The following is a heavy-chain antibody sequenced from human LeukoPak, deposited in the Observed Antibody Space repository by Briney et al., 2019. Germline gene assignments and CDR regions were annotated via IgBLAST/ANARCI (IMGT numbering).Heavy chain of an antibody. CDR2: INHSGST. Sequence: SETLSLTCAVHGGPFSGYYWSWIRQPPGKGLEWIGEINHSGSTNYNPSLKSRVTISVDTSKNQFSLRLSSVTATDTAVYYCARGHSSSSPLDNWGQGTLVTVSS. CDR1: GGPFSGYY. V-gene: IGHV4-34*01. D-gene: IGHD6-6*01. CDR3: ARGHSSSSPLDN. J-gene: IGHJ4*02.